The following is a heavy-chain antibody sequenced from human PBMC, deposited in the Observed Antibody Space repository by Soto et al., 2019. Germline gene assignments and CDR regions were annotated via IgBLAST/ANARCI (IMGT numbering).Heavy chain of an antibody. V-gene: IGHV6-1*01. D-gene: IGHD2-15*01. CDR3: ARSEEDSDYYYYGMDV. CDR2: TYYRSRWYS. Sequence: SQTLSLTCVGSGDTVSSNSVAWNWVRQSPSRGLEWLGRTYYRSRWYSDYAVSVRSRIDINADTSKNQVPLQLNSVTPEDTAVYYCARSEEDSDYYYYGMDVWSQGTTVTVSS. J-gene: IGHJ6*02. CDR1: GDTVSSNSVA.